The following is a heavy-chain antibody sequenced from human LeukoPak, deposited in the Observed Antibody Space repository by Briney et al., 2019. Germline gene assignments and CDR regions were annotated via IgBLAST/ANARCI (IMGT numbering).Heavy chain of an antibody. CDR3: ASDLAGMITFGGVIPQ. Sequence: GGSLRLSCAASGFTFEDYGMHWVRQAPGKGLEWVSLITGNGVSTYYADSVKGRFTISRDNSKNSLYLQMNSLRAEDTAVYYCASDLAGMITFGGVIPQWGQGTLVTVSS. V-gene: IGHV3-43*02. CDR2: ITGNGVST. D-gene: IGHD3-16*02. J-gene: IGHJ4*02. CDR1: GFTFEDYG.